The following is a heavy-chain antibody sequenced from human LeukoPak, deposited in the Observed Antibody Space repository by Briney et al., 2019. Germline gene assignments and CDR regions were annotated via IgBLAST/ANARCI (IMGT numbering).Heavy chain of an antibody. CDR2: ISAYNGNT. D-gene: IGHD2-21*02. Sequence: VASVKVSCTASGYTFTSYGISWVRQAPGQGLEWMGWISAYNGNTNYAQKLQGRVTMTTDTSTSTAYMELRGLRSDDTAVYYCARGEVVTAIPRWFDPWGQGTLVTVSS. CDR3: ARGEVVTAIPRWFDP. CDR1: GYTFTSYG. V-gene: IGHV1-18*01. J-gene: IGHJ5*02.